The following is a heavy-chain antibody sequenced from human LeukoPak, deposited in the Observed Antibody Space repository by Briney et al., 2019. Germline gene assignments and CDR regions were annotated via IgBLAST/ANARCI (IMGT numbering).Heavy chain of an antibody. J-gene: IGHJ6*02. CDR3: TRDHCSFANCYEDYYCGMDV. CDR1: GDTFTDYY. CDR2: INPNNGGT. V-gene: IGHV1-2*02. D-gene: IGHD2-2*01. Sequence: GAAVNLSCKASGDTFTDYYMHWVRQAPGQGLEWMGWINPNNGGTTYAQDFQGRVAMTRDTCISTAYMELSRLRSDDSAIYYCTRDHCSFANCYEDYYCGMDVWGQGATVTVSS.